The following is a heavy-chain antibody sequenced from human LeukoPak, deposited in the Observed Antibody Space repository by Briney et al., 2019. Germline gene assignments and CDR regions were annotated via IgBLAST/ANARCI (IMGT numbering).Heavy chain of an antibody. CDR3: AKDPNGDYVGAFDM. V-gene: IGHV3-23*01. Sequence: GGSLRLSCAASGLTFSIYAMTWVRQAPGKGLDWVSSISGRGTYYADSVKGQFTISRDKSKNTLYLQMNSLRVEDTAVYYCAKDPNGDYVGAFDMWGQGTMVTVSS. J-gene: IGHJ3*02. CDR1: GLTFSIYA. CDR2: ISGRGT. D-gene: IGHD4-17*01.